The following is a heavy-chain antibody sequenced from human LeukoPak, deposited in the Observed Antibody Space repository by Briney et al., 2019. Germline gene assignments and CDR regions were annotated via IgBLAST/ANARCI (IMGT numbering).Heavy chain of an antibody. CDR3: ARAYIVVVPAAIGY. Sequence: GGSLRLSCAASGFTFSSYAMSWVRQTPGKGLEWVSTISGSGDNTYCADSVKGQFTISRDNSKNTLYLQMNSLRAEDTAVYYCARAYIVVVPAAIGYWGQGTLVTVSS. J-gene: IGHJ4*02. V-gene: IGHV3-23*01. D-gene: IGHD2-2*01. CDR1: GFTFSSYA. CDR2: ISGSGDNT.